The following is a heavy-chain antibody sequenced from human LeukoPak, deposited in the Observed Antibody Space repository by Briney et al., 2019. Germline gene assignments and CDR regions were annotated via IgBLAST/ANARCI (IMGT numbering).Heavy chain of an antibody. CDR2: IFYSGST. V-gene: IGHV4-39*07. J-gene: IGHJ5*01. D-gene: IGHD1-26*01. CDR1: GDSIGSSSYY. CDR3: ARQVAIVEPTDPNWFDS. Sequence: SGTLSLTCNVSGDSIGSSSYYWGCIRQTPEECLEWLVSIFYSGSTYYTQSLKSRVTMSLDTSKNQFSLRLTSVTAADTAVYYCARQVAIVEPTDPNWFDSWGQGTLVTVSS.